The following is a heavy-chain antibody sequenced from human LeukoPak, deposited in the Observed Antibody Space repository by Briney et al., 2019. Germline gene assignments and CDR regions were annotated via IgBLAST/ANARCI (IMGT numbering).Heavy chain of an antibody. J-gene: IGHJ4*02. CDR2: IYTSGST. CDR3: ARDPLKGFDY. V-gene: IGHV4-39*07. Sequence: SETLSLTCTVSGGSISSSSYYWGWIRQPPGKGLEWIGRIYTSGSTNYNPSLKSRVTMSLDTSKNQISLKLSAVTAADTAVYYCARDPLKGFDYWGQGMLVTVSS. CDR1: GGSISSSSYY.